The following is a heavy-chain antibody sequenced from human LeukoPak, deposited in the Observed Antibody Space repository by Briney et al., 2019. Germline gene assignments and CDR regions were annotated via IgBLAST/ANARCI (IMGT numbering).Heavy chain of an antibody. CDR2: INHSGST. V-gene: IGHV4-34*01. D-gene: IGHD3-16*02. CDR1: GGSFSGYY. Sequence: SETLSLTCAVYGGSFSGYYWSWIRQPPGKGLEWIGEINHSGSTNYNPSPKSRVTISVDTSKNQFSLKLSSVTAADTAVYYCARGRNDYVWGSYRPYNWFDPWGQGTLVTVSS. CDR3: ARGRNDYVWGSYRPYNWFDP. J-gene: IGHJ5*02.